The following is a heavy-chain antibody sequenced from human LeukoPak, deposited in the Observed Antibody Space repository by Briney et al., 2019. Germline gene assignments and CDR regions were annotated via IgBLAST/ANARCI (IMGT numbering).Heavy chain of an antibody. V-gene: IGHV3-9*01. CDR1: GFTFDDYA. CDR2: ISWNSGSI. CDR3: AKDMSVAGHDAFDI. D-gene: IGHD6-19*01. J-gene: IGHJ3*02. Sequence: GRSLRLSCAASGFTFDDYAMHWVRQAPGKGLEWVSGISWNSGSIGYADSVKGRFTISRDNAKNSLYLQMSSLRAEDTALYYCAKDMSVAGHDAFDIWGQGTMVTVSS.